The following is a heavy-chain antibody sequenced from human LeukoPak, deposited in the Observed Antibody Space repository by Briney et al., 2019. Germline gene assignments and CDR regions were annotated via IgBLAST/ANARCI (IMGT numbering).Heavy chain of an antibody. V-gene: IGHV3-30*18. CDR3: AKDASGYGDY. CDR2: ISYDGSNK. CDR1: GFTFSDYY. D-gene: IGHD5-18*01. J-gene: IGHJ4*02. Sequence: GGSLRLSCAASGFTFSDYYMSWIRQAPGKGLEWVAVISYDGSNKYYADSVKGRFTISRDNSKNTLYLQMNSLRAEDTAVYYCAKDASGYGDYWGQGTLVTVSS.